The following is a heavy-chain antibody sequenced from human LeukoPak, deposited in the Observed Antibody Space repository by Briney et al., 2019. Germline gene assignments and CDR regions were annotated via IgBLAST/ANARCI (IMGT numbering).Heavy chain of an antibody. V-gene: IGHV3-30*02. D-gene: IGHD3-10*02. CDR2: IRYNGNNQ. CDR3: AELGITMIGGV. J-gene: IGHJ6*04. Sequence: PGGSLRLSCEASGFTFSSYSMNWVRQAPGKGLEWVAFIRYNGNNQYYADSVKGRFTISRDNAKNSLYLQMNSLRAEDTAVYYCAELGITMIGGVWGKGTTVTISS. CDR1: GFTFSSYS.